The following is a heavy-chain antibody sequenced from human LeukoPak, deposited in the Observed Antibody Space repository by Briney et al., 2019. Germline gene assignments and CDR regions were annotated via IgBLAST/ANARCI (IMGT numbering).Heavy chain of an antibody. CDR3: ARDPEMATMKSLPPYYYGMDV. J-gene: IGHJ6*02. D-gene: IGHD5-12*01. CDR2: IIPILGIA. CDR1: GYTFTSYY. V-gene: IGHV1-69*04. Sequence: SVKVSCKASGYTFTSYYMHWVRQAPGQGLEWMGRIIPILGIANYAQKFQGRVMITADKSTSTAYMELSSLRSEDTAVYYCARDPEMATMKSLPPYYYGMDVWGQGTTVTVSS.